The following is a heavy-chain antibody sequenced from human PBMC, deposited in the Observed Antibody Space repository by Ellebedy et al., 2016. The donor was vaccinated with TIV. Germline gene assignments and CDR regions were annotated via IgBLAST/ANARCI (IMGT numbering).Heavy chain of an antibody. CDR3: ARGRELQWFGERYDTFDM. Sequence: GESLKISCAASGFSFGSYGMHWVRQAPGKGLEWVAGIRYNGSNKKYAGSVRGRFTISRDNSMNTVYLQMNSLRVDDTAVYFCARGRELQWFGERYDTFDMWGQGTIVTVSS. CDR1: GFSFGSYG. J-gene: IGHJ3*02. D-gene: IGHD3-10*01. CDR2: IRYNGSNK. V-gene: IGHV3-33*01.